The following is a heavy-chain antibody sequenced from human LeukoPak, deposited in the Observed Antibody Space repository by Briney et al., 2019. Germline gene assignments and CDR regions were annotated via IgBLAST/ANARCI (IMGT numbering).Heavy chain of an antibody. J-gene: IGHJ3*02. Sequence: PSETLSLTCTVSGGSISSSSYYWSWIRQPPGKGLEWIGYIYYSGSTNYNPSLKSRVTMSLDTSKNQFSLKLNSVTAADTAVYYCARDWVGEPFDIWGQGTMVTVSS. V-gene: IGHV4-61*01. CDR2: IYYSGST. D-gene: IGHD1-26*01. CDR3: ARDWVGEPFDI. CDR1: GGSISSSSYY.